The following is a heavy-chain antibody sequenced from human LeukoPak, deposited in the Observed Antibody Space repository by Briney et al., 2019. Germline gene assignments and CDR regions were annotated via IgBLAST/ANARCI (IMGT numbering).Heavy chain of an antibody. CDR3: ARVGTYTYGDYYFDY. D-gene: IGHD4-17*01. Sequence: ASVKVSCKASGYTFTSYGISRVRQAPGQGLEWMGWISAYNGNTNYAQKLQGRVTMTTDTSTSTAYMELRSLRSDDTAVYYCARVGTYTYGDYYFDYWGQGTLVTVSS. CDR2: ISAYNGNT. J-gene: IGHJ4*02. CDR1: GYTFTSYG. V-gene: IGHV1-18*01.